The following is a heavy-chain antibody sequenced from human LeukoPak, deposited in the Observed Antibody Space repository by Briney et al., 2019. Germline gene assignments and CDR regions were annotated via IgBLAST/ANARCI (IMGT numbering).Heavy chain of an antibody. CDR1: GGSISSGGYY. V-gene: IGHV4-30-2*01. CDR2: IYHSGST. Sequence: PSETLSLTCTVSGGSISSGGYYWSWIRQPPGKGLEWIGYIYHSGSTYYNPSLKSRVTISVDRSKNQFSLKLSSVTAADTAVYYCAIHPRIFDAFDIWGQGTMVTVSS. J-gene: IGHJ3*02. CDR3: AIHPRIFDAFDI. D-gene: IGHD2-15*01.